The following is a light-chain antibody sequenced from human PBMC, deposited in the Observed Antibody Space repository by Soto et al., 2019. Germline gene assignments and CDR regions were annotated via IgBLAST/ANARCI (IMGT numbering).Light chain of an antibody. V-gene: IGKV3-20*01. CDR1: QSVNSSY. CDR3: QQYGSSSFT. J-gene: IGKJ3*01. Sequence: EMVLTQSPGTLSLSPGERATLSCRASQSVNSSYLAWYQQKSGQAPRLLIYGASSRATGIPDWFSGSGSGTDCTLTISRLESEGFAVYYCQQYGSSSFTFGPGTKVEIK. CDR2: GAS.